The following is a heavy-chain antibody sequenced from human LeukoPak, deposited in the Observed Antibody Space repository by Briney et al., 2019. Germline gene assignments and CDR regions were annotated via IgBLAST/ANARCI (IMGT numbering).Heavy chain of an antibody. CDR1: GGSISGYY. D-gene: IGHD5-18*01. Sequence: SETLSLTCAVYGGSISGYYWSWIRQPPGKGLEWIGEINHSGSTNYNPSLKSRVTISVDTSKNQFSLKLSSVTAADTAVYYCASHAVDTAMVTTWDFDNWGQGTLVTVSS. J-gene: IGHJ4*02. V-gene: IGHV4-34*01. CDR3: ASHAVDTAMVTTWDFDN. CDR2: INHSGST.